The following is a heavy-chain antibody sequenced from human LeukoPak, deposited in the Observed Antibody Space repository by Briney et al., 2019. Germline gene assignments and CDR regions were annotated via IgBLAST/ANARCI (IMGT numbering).Heavy chain of an antibody. CDR2: INSDGSTT. V-gene: IGHV3-74*01. J-gene: IGHJ4*02. Sequence: GGTLSLSCAASGFTFISYWMHWVRQAPGKGLVWVSRINSDGSTTSYAASVKGRFTISRDTAKNTLYLQMNSLRAEDTAVYYCARGHHYYDSSAYYYWGQGTLVTVSS. CDR3: ARGHHYYDSSAYYY. CDR1: GFTFISYW. D-gene: IGHD3-22*01.